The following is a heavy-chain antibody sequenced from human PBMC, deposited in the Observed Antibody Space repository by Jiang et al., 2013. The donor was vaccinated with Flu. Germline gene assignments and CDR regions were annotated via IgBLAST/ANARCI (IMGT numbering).Heavy chain of an antibody. CDR1: GYTLTDYY. CDR3: TKDRLASGPALWGGDDYGMDV. J-gene: IGHJ6*02. Sequence: GAEVKKPGASVKVSCKVSGYTLTDYYVHWVRQAPGQGLEWMGWINPNGGGINYAQKFQGRVTMTTDTSTSTAYMELGSLRSDDTAVYYCTKDRLASGPALWGGDDYGMDVWGQGTTVTVS. D-gene: IGHD3-16*01. CDR2: INPNGGGI. V-gene: IGHV1-2*02.